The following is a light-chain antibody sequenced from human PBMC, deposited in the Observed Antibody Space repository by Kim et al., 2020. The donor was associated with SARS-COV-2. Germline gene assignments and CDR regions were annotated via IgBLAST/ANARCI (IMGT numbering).Light chain of an antibody. CDR1: NSNIGSNY. V-gene: IGLV1-47*01. CDR3: AAWDESLSGRV. Sequence: QSVLTQPPSASGTPGQRVTISCSGSNSNIGSNYVYWYQQLPGTAPKLLVYRNTERPSGVTDRFSGSKSGTSASLAISGLRSEDEGDYYCAAWDESLSGRVFGGGTQLTVL. CDR2: RNT. J-gene: IGLJ3*02.